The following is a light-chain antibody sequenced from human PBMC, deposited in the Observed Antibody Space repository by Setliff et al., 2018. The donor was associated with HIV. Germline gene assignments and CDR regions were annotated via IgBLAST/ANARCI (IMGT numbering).Light chain of an antibody. CDR3: SSYTSSSTLYV. CDR1: SSDVGGYDY. J-gene: IGLJ1*01. Sequence: QSVLAQPASVSGSPGQSITISCTGSSSDVGGYDYVSWYQLRPGRAPKLMIYEVSNRPSGVSNRFSGSKSGNTASLTISGLQAEDEADYYCSSYTSSSTLYVFGTGTKVTVL. CDR2: EVS. V-gene: IGLV2-14*01.